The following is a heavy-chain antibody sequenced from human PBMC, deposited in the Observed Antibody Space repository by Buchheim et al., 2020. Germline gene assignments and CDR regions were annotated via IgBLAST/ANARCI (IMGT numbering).Heavy chain of an antibody. CDR1: GFTFSSYS. Sequence: EVQLVESGGGLVKPGGSLRLSCAASGFTFSSYSMNWVRQAPGKGLEWVASISSSSSYRYYADSVKGRFTISRDNAKKSMDRQMTSLRAEDTAVYYCARDLYGGYAVYWGQGTL. CDR2: ISSSSSYR. V-gene: IGHV3-21*01. J-gene: IGHJ4*02. D-gene: IGHD5-12*01. CDR3: ARDLYGGYAVY.